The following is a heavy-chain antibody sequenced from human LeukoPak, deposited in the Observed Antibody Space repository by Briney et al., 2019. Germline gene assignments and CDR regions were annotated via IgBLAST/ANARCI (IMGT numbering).Heavy chain of an antibody. V-gene: IGHV3-30*02. CDR3: AKDQGVVGSYDY. CDR1: GFTFSAFA. CDR2: IQSDGSYE. D-gene: IGHD3-16*01. Sequence: PGGSLRLSCAASGFTFSAFAMNWVRHAPGKGLQWLAFIQSDGSYEFYADYVKGRFTISRDNSKKTVFLQMNSLRPEDTATYYCAKDQGVVGSYDYWGQGALVTVSS. J-gene: IGHJ4*02.